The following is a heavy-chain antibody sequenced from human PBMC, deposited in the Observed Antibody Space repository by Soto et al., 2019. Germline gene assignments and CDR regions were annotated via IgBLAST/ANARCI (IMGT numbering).Heavy chain of an antibody. V-gene: IGHV1-18*01. CDR2: ISAYNGNT. D-gene: IGHD3-9*01. CDR1: GYTFTSYG. Sequence: GTSVKVSCKASGYTFTSYGISWVRQAPGQGLEWMGWISAYNGNTNYAQKLQGRVTMTTDTSTSTAYMELRSLRSDDTAVYYCARSYDILTGWWYFDYWGQGTLVTSPQ. J-gene: IGHJ4*02. CDR3: ARSYDILTGWWYFDY.